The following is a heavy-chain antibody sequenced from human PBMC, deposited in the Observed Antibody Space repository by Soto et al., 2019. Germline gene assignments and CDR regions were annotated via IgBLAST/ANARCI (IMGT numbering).Heavy chain of an antibody. J-gene: IGHJ4*02. Sequence: GGSLRLSCAASEYTVNGNSRSCVSQAPGEGLEWVSVIYSDGTTYYAASVKGRFTISRDDSMNTVYLQMNSLRAEDTAVYYCVRHTATGSYFDLWGQGTLVTVSS. CDR2: IYSDGTT. CDR3: VRHTATGSYFDL. CDR1: EYTVNGNS. V-gene: IGHV3-66*04. D-gene: IGHD4-17*01.